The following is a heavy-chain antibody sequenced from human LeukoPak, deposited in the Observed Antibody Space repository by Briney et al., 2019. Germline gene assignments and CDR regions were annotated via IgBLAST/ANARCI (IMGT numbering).Heavy chain of an antibody. V-gene: IGHV3-33*08. CDR1: GFTFSSYS. D-gene: IGHD2-2*01. CDR3: ARRTTQPGCSSTSCWVYYYYGMDV. CDR2: IWYDGSNK. Sequence: GGSVRLSCAASGFTFSSYSMDWVRQAPGKGLEWVAVIWYDGSNKYYADSVKGRFTISRDNSKNTLYLQMNSLRAEDTAVYYCARRTTQPGCSSTSCWVYYYYGMDVWGQGTTVTVSS. J-gene: IGHJ6*02.